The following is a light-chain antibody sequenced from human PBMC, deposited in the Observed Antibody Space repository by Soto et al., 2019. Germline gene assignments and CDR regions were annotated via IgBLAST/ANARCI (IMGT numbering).Light chain of an antibody. V-gene: IGKV3-20*01. Sequence: EIVLTQSPGTLSLSPGERGTLSCRASQSVSSSYLAWYQQKPGQAPRLLTSGASGRATGIPVRFSGSGSGTEFTLTISHLQPDDFATYYCQQYDNYPLTFGGGTKVDIK. J-gene: IGKJ4*01. CDR2: GAS. CDR3: QQYDNYPLT. CDR1: QSVSSSY.